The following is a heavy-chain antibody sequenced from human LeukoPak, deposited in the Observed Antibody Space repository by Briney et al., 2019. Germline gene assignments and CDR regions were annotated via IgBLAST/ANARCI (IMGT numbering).Heavy chain of an antibody. V-gene: IGHV3-33*01. CDR2: IWYDGSNK. Sequence: GGSLRLSCAASGFTFSSYGMHWVRQAPGKGLEWVAVIWYDGSNKYYADSVKGRFTISRDNSKNTLCLQMNSLRAEDTAVYYCARDRGQQLVLNYWGQGTLVTVSS. CDR1: GFTFSSYG. J-gene: IGHJ4*02. CDR3: ARDRGQQLVLNY. D-gene: IGHD6-13*01.